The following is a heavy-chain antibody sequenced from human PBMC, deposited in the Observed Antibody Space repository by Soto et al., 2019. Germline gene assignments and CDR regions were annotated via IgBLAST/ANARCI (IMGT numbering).Heavy chain of an antibody. V-gene: IGHV3-23*01. J-gene: IGHJ4*02. D-gene: IGHD2-8*01. CDR2: ISGSGGST. CDR3: AKHPRYCTNGVCHRRQVQNEHFDY. Sequence: GGSLRLSCAASGFTFSSYAMSWVRQAPGKGLEWVSAISGSGGSTYYADSVKGRFTISRDNSKNTLYLQMNSLRAEDTAVYYCAKHPRYCTNGVCHRRQVQNEHFDYWGQGTLVTVSS. CDR1: GFTFSSYA.